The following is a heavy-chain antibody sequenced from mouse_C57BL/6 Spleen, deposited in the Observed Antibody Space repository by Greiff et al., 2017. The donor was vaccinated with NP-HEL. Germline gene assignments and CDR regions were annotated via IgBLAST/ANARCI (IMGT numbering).Heavy chain of an antibody. J-gene: IGHJ3*01. D-gene: IGHD5-1*01. CDR2: ISSGSSPL. CDR3: ARGSTWFAY. V-gene: IGHV5-17*01. CDR1: GFTFSDYG. Sequence: EVHLVESGGGLVKPGGSLKLSCAASGFTFSDYGMHWVRQAPEQGLEWVAYISSGSSPLYYADTVKGRFTISRDNAKNTLFLQMTSLRSEDTAMYYCARGSTWFAYWGQGTLVTVSA.